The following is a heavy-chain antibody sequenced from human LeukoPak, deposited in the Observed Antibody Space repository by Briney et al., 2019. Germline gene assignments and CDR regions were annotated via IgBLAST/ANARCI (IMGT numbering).Heavy chain of an antibody. D-gene: IGHD1-26*01. Sequence: GGSLRLSCAASGFTFSSYSMNWVRQAPGKGLEWVSYISSSSSTIYYADSVKGRLTISRDNAKNSLYLQMNSLRDEDTAVYYCAREVKWELPNHYYYYYGMDVWGQGTTVTVSS. CDR3: AREVKWELPNHYYYYYGMDV. CDR2: ISSSSSTI. CDR1: GFTFSSYS. J-gene: IGHJ6*02. V-gene: IGHV3-48*02.